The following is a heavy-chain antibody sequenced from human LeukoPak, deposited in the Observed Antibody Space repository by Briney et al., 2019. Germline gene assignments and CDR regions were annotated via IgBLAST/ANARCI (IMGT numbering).Heavy chain of an antibody. CDR3: VRDGCSSTSCYSVNDY. CDR1: GFIFSSYN. D-gene: IGHD2-2*02. V-gene: IGHV3-30*03. Sequence: GGSLRLSCAASGFIFSSYNMHWVRQAPGKGLEWVAAILYDGSKKYYADSVKGRFSVYRDNSNYTLYMELNSLRAEDTAVYYCVRDGCSSTSCYSVNDYWGQGTLVTVSS. CDR2: ILYDGSKK. J-gene: IGHJ4*02.